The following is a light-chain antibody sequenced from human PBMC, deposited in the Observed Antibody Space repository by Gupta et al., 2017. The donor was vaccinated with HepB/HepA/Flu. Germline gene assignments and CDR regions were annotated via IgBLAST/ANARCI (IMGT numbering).Light chain of an antibody. Sequence: QSVLTQAPSASGTPGQRVSISCSGSSSNIGSNSINWFQQLPGTAPKLLIYSNSERPSGVPDRFSGSKSGTSASLDIXGXQSEDEXVYYCAAWDDTLNGPVFGGGTKLTVL. CDR2: SNS. J-gene: IGLJ2*01. CDR1: SSNIGSNS. V-gene: IGLV1-44*01. CDR3: AAWDDTLNGPV.